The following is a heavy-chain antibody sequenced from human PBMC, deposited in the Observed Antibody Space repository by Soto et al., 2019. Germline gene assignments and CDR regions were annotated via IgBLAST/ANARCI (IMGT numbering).Heavy chain of an antibody. CDR3: ARGPISVSSGWPGRYLAQHPNWFDP. J-gene: IGHJ5*02. CDR1: GGSFSGYY. Sequence: SETLSLTCAVYGGSFSGYYWSWIRQPPGKGLEWIGEINHSGSTNYNPSLKSRVTISVDTSKNQFSLKLSSVTAADTAVFYCARGPISVSSGWPGRYLAQHPNWFDPWGQGTLVTVSS. CDR2: INHSGST. D-gene: IGHD6-25*01. V-gene: IGHV4-34*01.